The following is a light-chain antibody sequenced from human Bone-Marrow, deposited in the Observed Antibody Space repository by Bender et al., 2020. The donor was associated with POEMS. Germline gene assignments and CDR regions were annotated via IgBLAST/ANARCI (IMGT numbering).Light chain of an antibody. CDR1: SSDVGNYNL. V-gene: IGLV2-23*02. CDR2: EVR. Sequence: QSALTQPASVSGSPGQSITISCTGTSSDVGNYNLVSWYQQHPGKAPKLMIYEVRKRPSGVSSRFSGSRSGNTASMTISGLQAEDEADYYCCSYAGSRRMVFGGGTKLTVL. J-gene: IGLJ2*01. CDR3: CSYAGSRRMV.